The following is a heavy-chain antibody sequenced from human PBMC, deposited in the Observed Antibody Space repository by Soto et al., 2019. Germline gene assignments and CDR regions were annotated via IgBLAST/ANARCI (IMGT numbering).Heavy chain of an antibody. V-gene: IGHV3-48*03. D-gene: IGHD4-4*01. CDR1: GFTFSSYE. J-gene: IGHJ6*02. Sequence: GGSLRLSCAASGFTFSSYEMNWVRQAPGKGLEWVSYISSSGSTIYYAGSVKGRFTISRDNAKNSLYLQMNSLRAEDTAVYYCARVDYSNYGMDVWGQGTTVTVSS. CDR3: ARVDYSNYGMDV. CDR2: ISSSGSTI.